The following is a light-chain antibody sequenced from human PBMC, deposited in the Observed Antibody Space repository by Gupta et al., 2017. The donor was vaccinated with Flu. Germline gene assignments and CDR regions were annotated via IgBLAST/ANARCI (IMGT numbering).Light chain of an antibody. Sequence: QSVLTQPPSVPGAPGQRGTISCTGSSSNIGAGYDVHWYQHLPGTAPKLLIYGNSNRPSGVPDRFSGSKSGTSASLAITGLQAEDEADYYCQSYDSSLSGYWVFGGGTKLTVL. CDR1: SSNIGAGYD. CDR2: GNS. J-gene: IGLJ3*02. V-gene: IGLV1-40*01. CDR3: QSYDSSLSGYWV.